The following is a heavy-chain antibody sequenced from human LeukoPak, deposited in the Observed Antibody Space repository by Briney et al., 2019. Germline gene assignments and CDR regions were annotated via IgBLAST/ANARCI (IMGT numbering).Heavy chain of an antibody. CDR2: ISSSGSTI. D-gene: IGHD3-22*01. Sequence: PGGSLRLSCAASGFTFSDYYMSWIRQAPGKGLEWVSYISSSGSTIYYADSVKGRFTISRDNAKNSLYLQMNSLRAEDTAVYYCARDAREYYDSSGYYGAFDIWGQGTMVTVSS. V-gene: IGHV3-11*04. J-gene: IGHJ3*02. CDR3: ARDAREYYDSSGYYGAFDI. CDR1: GFTFSDYY.